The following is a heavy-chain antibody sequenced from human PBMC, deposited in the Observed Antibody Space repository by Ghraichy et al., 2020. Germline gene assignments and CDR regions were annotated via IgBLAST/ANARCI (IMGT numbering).Heavy chain of an antibody. CDR3: ASHSVWGSYRSLSWFDP. V-gene: IGHV3-11*06. D-gene: IGHD3-16*02. Sequence: GGSLRLSCAASGFTFSDYYMSWIRQAPGKGLEWVSYISSSSSYTNYADSVKGRFTISRDNAKNSLYLQMNSLRAEDTAVYYCASHSVWGSYRSLSWFDPWGQGTLVTVSS. CDR1: GFTFSDYY. J-gene: IGHJ5*02. CDR2: ISSSSSYT.